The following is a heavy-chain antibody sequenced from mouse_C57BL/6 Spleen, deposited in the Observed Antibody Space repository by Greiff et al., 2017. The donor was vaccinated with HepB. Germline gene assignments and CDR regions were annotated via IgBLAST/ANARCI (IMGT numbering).Heavy chain of an antibody. CDR3: AREGYRGWFAY. Sequence: VQLQQSGPELVKPGASVKISCKASGYTFTDYYMNWVKQSHGKSLEWIGDINPNNGGTSYNQKFKGKATLTVDKSSSTAYMELRSLTSEDSAVYYCAREGYRGWFAYWGQGTLVTVSA. CDR1: GYTFTDYY. V-gene: IGHV1-26*01. J-gene: IGHJ3*01. CDR2: INPNNGGT.